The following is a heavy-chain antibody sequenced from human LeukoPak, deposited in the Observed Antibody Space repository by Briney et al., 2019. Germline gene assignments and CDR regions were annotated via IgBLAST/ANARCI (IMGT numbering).Heavy chain of an antibody. CDR1: GFTFSSYG. V-gene: IGHV3-30*02. CDR2: IRYDGSNK. Sequence: GGSLRLSCAASGFTFSSYGMHWVRQAPGKGLEWVAFIRYDGSNKYYADSVKGRFTISRDNSKNTLYLQMNSLRAEDTAVYYCAKDRVRGALNWFDPWGQGTLVTVSS. CDR3: AKDRVRGALNWFDP. J-gene: IGHJ5*02. D-gene: IGHD3-10*02.